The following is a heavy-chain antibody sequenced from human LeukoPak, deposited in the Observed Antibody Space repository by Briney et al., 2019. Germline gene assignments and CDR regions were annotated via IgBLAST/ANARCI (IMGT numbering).Heavy chain of an antibody. D-gene: IGHD6-6*01. Sequence: PGGSLRLSCAASGFTFINYAMNWVRQAPGKGLEWVSALSFSGLTTYYADSVKGRFTISRDNAKNSLYLQMNSLRAEDTAVYYCARGHSSSSGNWFDPWGQGTLVTVSS. J-gene: IGHJ5*02. V-gene: IGHV3-21*01. CDR2: LSFSGLTT. CDR3: ARGHSSSSGNWFDP. CDR1: GFTFINYA.